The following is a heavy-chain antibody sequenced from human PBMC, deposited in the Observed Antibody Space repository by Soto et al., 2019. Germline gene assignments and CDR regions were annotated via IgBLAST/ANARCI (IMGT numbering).Heavy chain of an antibody. Sequence: PGESLKISCKGSGFSFYIYWIGWVRQMPGKGLEWMGITFPYDSDTRYSPSFQGQVTISADKSTSTAYLQWNNLRASDTAMYYCAGTFTDYSPFDYWGQGPQVTVPS. CDR3: AGTFTDYSPFDY. CDR2: TFPYDSDT. CDR1: GFSFYIYW. J-gene: IGHJ4*02. V-gene: IGHV5-51*01. D-gene: IGHD2-21*01.